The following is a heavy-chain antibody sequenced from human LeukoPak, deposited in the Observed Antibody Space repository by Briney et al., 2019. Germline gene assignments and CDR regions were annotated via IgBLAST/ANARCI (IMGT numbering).Heavy chain of an antibody. CDR3: ARCPPDYAFWRGYYFDD. Sequence: GGSLRLSCAASGFTFNFYDMHWVRQAPGEGLEWVSSIGTAGDAHYPDSVKGRFTRSRENAKNSFYLQINTLGAGGTAVYYCARCPPDYAFWRGYYFDDWGQGTLVTVSS. V-gene: IGHV3-13*01. J-gene: IGHJ4*02. CDR2: IGTAGDA. D-gene: IGHD3-3*01. CDR1: GFTFNFYD.